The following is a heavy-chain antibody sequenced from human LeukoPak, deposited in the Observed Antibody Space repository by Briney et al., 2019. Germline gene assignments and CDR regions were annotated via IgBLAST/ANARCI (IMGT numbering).Heavy chain of an antibody. CDR3: ARDHSSGWHRLFVFDS. D-gene: IGHD6-25*01. Sequence: GGSLRLSCAASGFTFDDYAMHWVRQAPGKGLEWVANIKQDGSEKYYVDSVKGRFTISRDNAKDSLYLQMNSLRAEDTAVYYCARDHSSGWHRLFVFDSWGQGTLVTVSS. V-gene: IGHV3-7*01. CDR2: IKQDGSEK. CDR1: GFTFDDYA. J-gene: IGHJ4*02.